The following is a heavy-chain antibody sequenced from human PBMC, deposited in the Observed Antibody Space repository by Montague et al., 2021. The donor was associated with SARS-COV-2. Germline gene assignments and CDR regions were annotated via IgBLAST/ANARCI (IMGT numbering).Heavy chain of an antibody. CDR2: IHHSSST. CDR1: GGSISSSNW. CDR3: ARGGVGLWFGRALDY. Sequence: SETLSLTCAVSGGSISSSNWCSCVRQPPGKGLGWVGVIHHSSSTNYNPFISRLATISEDKSKNQFSLQLSSVTAAETAVYYCARGGVGLWFGRALDYWGQGTLVTVSS. D-gene: IGHD3-10*01. V-gene: IGHV4-4*02. J-gene: IGHJ4*02.